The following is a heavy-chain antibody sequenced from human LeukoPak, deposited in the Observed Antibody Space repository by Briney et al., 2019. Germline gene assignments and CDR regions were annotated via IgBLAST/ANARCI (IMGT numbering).Heavy chain of an antibody. Sequence: PSETLSLTCTVSGGSMNSYYWNWIRQPPGKGLEWIGYIFYSGSTNYNPSLKSRVTISVDTTKNQFSLKVSSVTGADTAVYYCASRQPAISAADWGQGTLVTVSS. V-gene: IGHV4-59*12. CDR3: ASRQPAISAAD. CDR1: GGSMNSYY. J-gene: IGHJ4*02. CDR2: IFYSGST. D-gene: IGHD6-13*01.